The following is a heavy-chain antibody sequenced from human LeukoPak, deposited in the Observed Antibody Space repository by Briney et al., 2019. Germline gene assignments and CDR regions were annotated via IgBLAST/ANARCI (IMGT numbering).Heavy chain of an antibody. CDR3: AREYGGRYYYCGMDV. J-gene: IGHJ6*02. V-gene: IGHV3-53*01. D-gene: IGHD4-23*01. Sequence: GGSLRLSCAASGFTVSSNYMSWVRQAPGKGLEWVSVIYSGGSTYYADSVKGRFTISRDNSKNTLYLQMNSLRAEDTAVYYCAREYGGRYYYCGMDVWGQGTTVTVSS. CDR1: GFTVSSNY. CDR2: IYSGGST.